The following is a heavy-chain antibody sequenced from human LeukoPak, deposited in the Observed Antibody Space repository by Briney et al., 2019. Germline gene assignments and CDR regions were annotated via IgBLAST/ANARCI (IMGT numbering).Heavy chain of an antibody. V-gene: IGHV4-30-2*01. CDR3: ARDPI. CDR2: ISHTGST. Sequence: SETLSLTCTVSGGSISSGDYFWSWIRQPPGKGLEWIGYISHTGSTYYNPSLKSRLTISADMSKNQFSLKLNSVTAADTAVYYCARDPIWGQGTLVTVSS. CDR1: GGSISSGDYF. J-gene: IGHJ4*02.